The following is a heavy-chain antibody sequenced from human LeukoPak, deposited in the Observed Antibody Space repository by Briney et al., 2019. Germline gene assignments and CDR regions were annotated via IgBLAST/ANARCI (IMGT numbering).Heavy chain of an antibody. CDR3: AIDKQRLVSYYYYGMDV. J-gene: IGHJ6*04. V-gene: IGHV4-61*02. Sequence: PSETLSLTCTVSGGSTTSGTSYWSWTRQPAGKGLEWIGRICTSGSTNYNPSLKSRATISVATSKNQFSLKLSSVAAADTAGYYCAIDKQRLVSYYYYGMDVGGEGTTVTVSA. D-gene: IGHD6-19*01. CDR2: ICTSGST. CDR1: GGSTTSGTSY.